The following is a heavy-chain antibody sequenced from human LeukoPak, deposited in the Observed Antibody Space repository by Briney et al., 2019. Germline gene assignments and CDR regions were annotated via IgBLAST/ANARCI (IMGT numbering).Heavy chain of an antibody. D-gene: IGHD3-10*01. CDR1: GFTFDDYG. CDR3: ARDGGYYGSGEGFDY. V-gene: IGHV3-20*04. J-gene: IGHJ4*02. Sequence: GGSLRLSCAASGFTFDDYGMSWVRQAPGKGLEWVSGINWNGGSTGYADSVKGRFTISRDNAKNSLYLQMNSLRAEDTAVYYCARDGGYYGSGEGFDYWGQGTLVTVSS. CDR2: INWNGGST.